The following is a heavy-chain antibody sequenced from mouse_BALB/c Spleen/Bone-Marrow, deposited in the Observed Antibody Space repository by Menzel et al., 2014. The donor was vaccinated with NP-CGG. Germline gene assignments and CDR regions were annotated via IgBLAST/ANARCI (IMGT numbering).Heavy chain of an antibody. V-gene: IGHV5-12-2*01. Sequence: EVKVVESGGGLVQPGGSLKLSCAASGFTFSSYTMSWVRQTPEKRLVWVAYISNGGGSIYYPDTVKGRFTISRDNDKNTLYLQMSSLKSEDTAMYYCASHYYDSSPFAYWGQGTLVTVS. CDR2: ISNGGGSI. D-gene: IGHD1-1*01. J-gene: IGHJ3*01. CDR3: ASHYYDSSPFAY. CDR1: GFTFSSYT.